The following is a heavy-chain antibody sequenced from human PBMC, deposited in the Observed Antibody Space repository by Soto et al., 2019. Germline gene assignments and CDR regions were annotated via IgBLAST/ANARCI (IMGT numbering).Heavy chain of an antibody. V-gene: IGHV3-53*01. D-gene: IGHD4-4*01. CDR2: IYSGGST. J-gene: IGHJ6*02. CDR1: GFTVSSNY. Sequence: PGGSLRLSCAASGFTVSSNYMSWVRQAPGKGLEWVLVIYSGGSTYYADSVKGRFTISRDNSKNTLYLQMNSLRAEDTAVYYCARVDYSNYDYYYGMDVWGQGTTVTVSS. CDR3: ARVDYSNYDYYYGMDV.